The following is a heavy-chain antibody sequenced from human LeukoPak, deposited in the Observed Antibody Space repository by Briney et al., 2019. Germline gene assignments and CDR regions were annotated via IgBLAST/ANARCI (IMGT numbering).Heavy chain of an antibody. V-gene: IGHV1-69*05. CDR2: IIPIFGTA. D-gene: IGHD4-23*01. CDR1: GGTFSSYA. J-gene: IGHJ4*02. CDR3: ARDIYGGRDFDY. Sequence: SVKVSCKASGGTFSSYAISWVRQAPGQGLEWMGGIIPIFGTANYAQKFQGRVTITTDESTSTAYMELSSLRSEDTAVYYCARDIYGGRDFDYWGQGTLVTVSS.